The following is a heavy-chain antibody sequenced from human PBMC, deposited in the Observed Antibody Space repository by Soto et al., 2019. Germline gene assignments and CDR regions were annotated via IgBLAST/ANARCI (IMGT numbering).Heavy chain of an antibody. Sequence: PGGPLRLSCAASGFTFSSYWMSWVRQAPGKGLEWVAAIKRSGGGTYYADPVKGRFTISRDNSKNTLYLQMNSLRAEDTAVYYCAKDQSSSSSAADYWGQGTLVTVSS. CDR2: IKRSGGGT. CDR3: AKDQSSSSSAADY. D-gene: IGHD6-6*01. J-gene: IGHJ4*02. V-gene: IGHV3-23*01. CDR1: GFTFSSYW.